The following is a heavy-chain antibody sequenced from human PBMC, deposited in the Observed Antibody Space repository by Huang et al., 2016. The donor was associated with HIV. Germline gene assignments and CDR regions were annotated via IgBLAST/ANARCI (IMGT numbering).Heavy chain of an antibody. V-gene: IGHV1-69*13. CDR2: ILPRLWRA. J-gene: IGHJ6*03. D-gene: IGHD3-9*01. CDR3: ASGASYEIWTPYYSGWHYSMDV. Sequence: QVHLVQSGAEVKKPGSSVRVSCTASGGSFKISGISWVRQAPGQGLGWLGGILPRLWRANYAQKMSDRVTITARESTTTVYMDLTSLRPEDTAVYYCASGASYEIWTPYYSGWHYSMDVWGEGTTVTVSS. CDR1: GGSFKISG.